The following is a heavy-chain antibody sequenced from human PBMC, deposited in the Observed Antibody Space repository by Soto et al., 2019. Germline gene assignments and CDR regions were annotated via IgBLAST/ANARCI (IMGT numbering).Heavy chain of an antibody. J-gene: IGHJ3*02. Sequence: GGSLRLSCAASGFTFTNSWMSWVRQAPGKGLEWVGRIRTKIDGGTADYSEPVKGRFTIARDDSNNTLYVQMNSLKTEDTGVYYCTTDVGSDAFEIWGQGTMVTVSS. D-gene: IGHD1-26*01. CDR2: IRTKIDGGTA. V-gene: IGHV3-15*01. CDR1: GFTFTNSW. CDR3: TTDVGSDAFEI.